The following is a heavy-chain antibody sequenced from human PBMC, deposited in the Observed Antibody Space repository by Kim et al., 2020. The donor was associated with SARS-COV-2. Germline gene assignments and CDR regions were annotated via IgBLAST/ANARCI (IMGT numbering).Heavy chain of an antibody. J-gene: IGHJ3*02. CDR2: INTNTGNP. Sequence: ASVKVSCKASGYTFTSYAMNWVRQAPGQGLEWMGWINTNTGNPTYAQGFTGRFVFSLDTSVSTAYLQISSLKAEDTAVYYCATSLSLGPEDPAFDIWGQGTMVTVSS. CDR3: ATSLSLGPEDPAFDI. CDR1: GYTFTSYA. V-gene: IGHV7-4-1*02.